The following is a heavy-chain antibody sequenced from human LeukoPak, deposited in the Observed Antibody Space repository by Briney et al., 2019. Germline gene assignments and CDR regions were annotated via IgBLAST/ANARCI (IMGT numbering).Heavy chain of an antibody. CDR3: ATSRRGFVGLWGY. Sequence: GGSLRLSSAASGFTFSEDYMSWIRQAPGKGLEWVSYISGSSSYTNYADSVKGRFTISRDNAKKSLYLQMNSLRAEDTAVYYCATSRRGFVGLWGYGGQGTLVTVSS. CDR2: ISGSSSYT. CDR1: GFTFSEDY. V-gene: IGHV3-11*06. J-gene: IGHJ4*02. D-gene: IGHD3-10*01.